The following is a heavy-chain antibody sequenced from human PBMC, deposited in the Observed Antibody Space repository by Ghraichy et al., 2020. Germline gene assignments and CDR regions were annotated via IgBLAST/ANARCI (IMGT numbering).Heavy chain of an antibody. CDR1: GGSISSGGYY. V-gene: IGHV4-31*03. J-gene: IGHJ2*01. Sequence: SETLSLTCTVSGGSISSGGYYWSWIRQHPGKGLEWIGYIYYSGSTYYNPSLKSRVTISVDTSKNQFSLKLSSVTAADTAVYYCASGLRVRGVIIPYFYWYFDLWGRGTLVTVSS. D-gene: IGHD3-10*01. CDR3: ASGLRVRGVIIPYFYWYFDL. CDR2: IYYSGST.